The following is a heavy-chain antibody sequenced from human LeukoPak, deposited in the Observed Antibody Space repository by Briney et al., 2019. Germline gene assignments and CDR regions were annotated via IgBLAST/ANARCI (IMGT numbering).Heavy chain of an antibody. CDR1: GGTFSSYA. V-gene: IGHV1-69*13. Sequence: GASVKVSCKASGGTFSSYAISWVRQAPGQGLEWMGGIIPIFGTANYAQKFQGRVTITADGSTSTAYMELSSLRSEDTAVYYCARAIKRSGIAAAGLNWFDPWGQGTLVTVSS. CDR3: ARAIKRSGIAAAGLNWFDP. J-gene: IGHJ5*02. CDR2: IIPIFGTA. D-gene: IGHD6-13*01.